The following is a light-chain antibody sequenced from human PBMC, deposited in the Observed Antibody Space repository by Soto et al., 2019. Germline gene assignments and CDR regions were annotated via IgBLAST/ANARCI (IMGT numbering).Light chain of an antibody. V-gene: IGKV1-5*01. CDR3: QQYNSYSLT. Sequence: DIQITQSPSTLSASVGDRVTITCRASQTLSSWLACYEQKPGKAPKLLIYDVSSLESGVLSRFSGSGAGTEFTLTISSLQPDDFATYYCQQYNSYSLTFGGGTRVDIK. CDR2: DVS. CDR1: QTLSSW. J-gene: IGKJ4*01.